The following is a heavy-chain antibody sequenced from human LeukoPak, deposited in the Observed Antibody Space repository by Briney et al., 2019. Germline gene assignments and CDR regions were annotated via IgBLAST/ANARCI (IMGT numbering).Heavy chain of an antibody. D-gene: IGHD1-26*01. CDR1: GFSFSSYA. J-gene: IGHJ4*02. V-gene: IGHV3-23*01. CDR3: AKGKVNHLGALDY. Sequence: GGSLRLSCAASGFSFSSYAMSWVRQAPGKGLEWVSSVSGSGDGTYYADSVMGRFIISRDNSRKTFHLQMDSLRADDTAIYYCAKGKVNHLGALDYWGQGTLVIVSS. CDR2: VSGSGDGT.